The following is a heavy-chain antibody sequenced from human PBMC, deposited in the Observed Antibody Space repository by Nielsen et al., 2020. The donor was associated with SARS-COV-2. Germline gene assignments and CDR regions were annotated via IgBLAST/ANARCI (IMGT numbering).Heavy chain of an antibody. CDR1: GFTFSDYY. J-gene: IGHJ6*03. V-gene: IGHV3-11*04. CDR2: ISSSGSTI. CDR3: AREGGGIAAAAVLDYYYYYMDV. Sequence: GGSLRLSCAASGFTFSDYYMSWIRQAPGKGLEWVSYISSSGSTIYYADSVKGRFTISRDNAKNSLYLQMNSLRAEDTAVYYCAREGGGIAAAAVLDYYYYYMDVWGKGTTVTVSS. D-gene: IGHD6-25*01.